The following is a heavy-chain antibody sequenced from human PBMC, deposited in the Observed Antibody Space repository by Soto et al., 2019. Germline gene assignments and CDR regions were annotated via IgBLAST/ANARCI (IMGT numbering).Heavy chain of an antibody. CDR1: GFTFSSYA. V-gene: IGHV3-23*03. CDR2: IYSGGST. Sequence: EVQLLESGGGLVQPGGSLRLSCAAAGFTFSSYAMSWVRQAPGKGLEWVSVIYSGGSTYYADSVKGRFTISRDNSKNTLYLQMNSLRAEDTAVYYCARDPGFDIWGQGTMVTVSS. J-gene: IGHJ3*02. CDR3: ARDPGFDI.